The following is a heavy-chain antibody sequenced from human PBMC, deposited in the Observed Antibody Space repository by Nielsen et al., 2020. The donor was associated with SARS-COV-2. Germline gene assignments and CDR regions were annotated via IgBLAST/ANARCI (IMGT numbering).Heavy chain of an antibody. Sequence: LSLTCAASGFTFSDYYMSWIRQAPGKGLEWVSYISSSSSYTNYADSVKGRFTISRDNAKNSLYLQMNSLRAEDTAVYYCARVRSWFGESLNWFDPWGQGTLVTVSS. CDR2: ISSSSSYT. D-gene: IGHD3-10*01. CDR1: GFTFSDYY. CDR3: ARVRSWFGESLNWFDP. J-gene: IGHJ5*02. V-gene: IGHV3-11*05.